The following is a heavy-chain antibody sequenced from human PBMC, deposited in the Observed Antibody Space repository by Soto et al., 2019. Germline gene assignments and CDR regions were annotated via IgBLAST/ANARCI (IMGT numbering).Heavy chain of an antibody. Sequence: QVQLVQSGTEVKKPGASVKVSCKASGYIFTTYSIAWVRQAPGQGLEWVGWISTNNGNTNYAQNVQGRVTMTTDTSTPTAYMELRSLTSDDTAVYYCAREVCVVHSSWFDPWGQGTLVTVSS. CDR3: AREVCVVHSSWFDP. CDR2: ISTNNGNT. D-gene: IGHD6-13*01. V-gene: IGHV1-18*04. J-gene: IGHJ5*02. CDR1: GYIFTTYS.